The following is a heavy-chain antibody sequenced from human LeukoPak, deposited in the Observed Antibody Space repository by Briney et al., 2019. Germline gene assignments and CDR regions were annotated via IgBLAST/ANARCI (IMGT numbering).Heavy chain of an antibody. D-gene: IGHD3-10*01. CDR2: ISDSGGST. J-gene: IGHJ4*02. CDR3: ARDETMVLGGPRPY. CDR1: RFTFSSYA. Sequence: PGGSLRLSCAASRFTFSSYAMSWVRQAPGKGREWVSGISDSGGSTYYADSVRGRFTISRDNSKNTLHLQMNSLRAEDTAAYYCARDETMVLGGPRPYWGQGTLVTISS. V-gene: IGHV3-23*01.